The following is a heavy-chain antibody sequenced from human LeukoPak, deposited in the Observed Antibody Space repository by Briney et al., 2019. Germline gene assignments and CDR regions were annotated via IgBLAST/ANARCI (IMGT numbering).Heavy chain of an antibody. CDR2: IKQDGGEK. D-gene: IGHD1-7*01. V-gene: IGHV3-7*01. CDR3: ARGWNYAFRFDY. CDR1: GGSFSAHY. J-gene: IGHJ4*02. Sequence: PSETLSLTCAAYGGSFSAHYWSWIRQAPGKGLEWVAHIKQDGGEKYYVDSVKGRFTISRDNAKNLVYLQMNSLRVEDTAVYYCARGWNYAFRFDYWGQGTLVTVSS.